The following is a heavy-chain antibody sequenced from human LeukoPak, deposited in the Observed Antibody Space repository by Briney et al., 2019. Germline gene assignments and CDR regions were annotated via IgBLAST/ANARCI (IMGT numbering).Heavy chain of an antibody. CDR3: ARGRIAASGN. Sequence: SETLSLTCAVYGGSFSGYYWSWIRQPPGKGLEWIGEINHSGSTNYNPSLKSRVTISVDTSKNQFSLKLSSVTAADTAVYYCARGRIAASGNWGQGTLVTVSS. CDR2: INHSGST. J-gene: IGHJ4*02. CDR1: GGSFSGYY. V-gene: IGHV4-34*01. D-gene: IGHD6-13*01.